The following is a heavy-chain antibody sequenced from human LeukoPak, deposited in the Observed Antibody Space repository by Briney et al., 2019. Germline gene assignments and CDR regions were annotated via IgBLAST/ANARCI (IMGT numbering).Heavy chain of an antibody. J-gene: IGHJ4*02. CDR3: AVLFGGTQLDY. D-gene: IGHD3-16*01. Sequence: VASVKVSCKASGYTFTSYYMHWVRQAPGQGLEWMGIINPSGGSTSYAQKFQGRVTMTRDMSTSTVYMELSSLRSEDTAVYYCAVLFGGTQLDYWGQGTLVTVSS. CDR2: INPSGGST. V-gene: IGHV1-46*01. CDR1: GYTFTSYY.